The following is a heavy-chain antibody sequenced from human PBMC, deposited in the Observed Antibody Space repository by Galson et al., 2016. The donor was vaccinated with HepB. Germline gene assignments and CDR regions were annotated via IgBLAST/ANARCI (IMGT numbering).Heavy chain of an antibody. V-gene: IGHV3-21*01. CDR1: GFTFSTYS. CDR3: ARPPEGDRRYFDP. D-gene: IGHD3-16*01. J-gene: IGHJ2*01. Sequence: SLRLSCAASGFTFSTYSMNWVRQAPGKGLEWVSFISITSGYKYYADSLKGRVTISRDNAKNSLYLQMNSLRAEDTAVYYCARPPEGDRRYFDPWGRGTLVTVSS. CDR2: ISITSGYK.